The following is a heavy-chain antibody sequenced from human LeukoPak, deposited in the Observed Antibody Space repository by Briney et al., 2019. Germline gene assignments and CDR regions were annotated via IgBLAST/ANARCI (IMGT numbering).Heavy chain of an antibody. J-gene: IGHJ2*01. Sequence: GGSLRLSSVASGFSFSDHYMSWIRQAPGQGLEWVSHISNSGNIILYADSVKGRFNISRDNAKNSLYLQMNSLRAEDTAMYYCARDLQVTNCGDDCYPHWYFDFWGRGTLVTVSS. CDR1: GFSFSDHY. D-gene: IGHD2-21*02. CDR3: ARDLQVTNCGDDCYPHWYFDF. CDR2: ISNSGNII. V-gene: IGHV3-11*01.